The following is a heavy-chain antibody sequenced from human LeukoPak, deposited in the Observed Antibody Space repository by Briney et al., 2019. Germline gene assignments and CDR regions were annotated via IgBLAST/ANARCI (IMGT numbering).Heavy chain of an antibody. V-gene: IGHV3-53*01. Sequence: GGSLRLSCAASGFSVTTNYMTWVRQAPGKGLEWVSVIYVDGGTYYADSVKGRFTMSRDSSRNTLYLQMNNLRVDDTAIYYCGRNLYRTGWKNYLDSWGQGTLVTVSS. J-gene: IGHJ4*02. CDR1: GFSVTTNY. D-gene: IGHD6-19*01. CDR2: IYVDGGT. CDR3: GRNLYRTGWKNYLDS.